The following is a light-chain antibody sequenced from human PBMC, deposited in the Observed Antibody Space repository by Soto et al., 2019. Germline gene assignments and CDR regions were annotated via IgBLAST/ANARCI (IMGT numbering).Light chain of an antibody. CDR1: QSVP. Sequence: EIVLTQSPGTLSLSPGERATLSCMASQSVPLGWFQQKPGQAPRLLIFGASHRATGIPDRFSGSGSGTDFTLTISSLEPEDFAVYYCQQYGRSPRTFGQGTRVEIK. CDR3: QQYGRSPRT. V-gene: IGKV3-20*01. J-gene: IGKJ5*01. CDR2: GAS.